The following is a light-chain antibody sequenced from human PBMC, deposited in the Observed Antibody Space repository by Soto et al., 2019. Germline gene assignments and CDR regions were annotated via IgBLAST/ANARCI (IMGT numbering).Light chain of an antibody. CDR1: QSLSSSS. J-gene: IGKJ1*01. V-gene: IGKV3-20*01. CDR2: GAS. Sequence: VLPTSPGTLSLSPGASSNLSCRASQSLSSSSLAWYPPKPGQAPRLLMYGASSRATGIPDRFSGSGSGTECILTIPSMQSEDAAVDYGQEYNTWPWTGGQGPPVDIK. CDR3: QEYNTWPWT.